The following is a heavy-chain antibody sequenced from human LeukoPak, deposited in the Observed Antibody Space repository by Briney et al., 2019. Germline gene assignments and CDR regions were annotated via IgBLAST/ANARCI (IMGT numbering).Heavy chain of an antibody. V-gene: IGHV3-74*01. J-gene: IGHJ4*02. Sequence: PGGPLRLSCAASGFTFSSYWMHWVRQVPGKGLGWVSRISGDGATTTYADSVKGRFTISRDNAKSTLYLQMNSLRGEDAAVYYCARVRYNWNDCLDCWGQGTLVTVAS. CDR2: ISGDGATT. D-gene: IGHD1-20*01. CDR3: ARVRYNWNDCLDC. CDR1: GFTFSSYW.